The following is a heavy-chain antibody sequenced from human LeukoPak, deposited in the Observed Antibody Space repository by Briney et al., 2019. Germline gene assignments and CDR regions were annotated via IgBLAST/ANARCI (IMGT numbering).Heavy chain of an antibody. CDR2: INHSGYT. J-gene: IGHJ4*02. CDR1: GTSSSSYY. V-gene: IGHV4-34*01. CDR3: ARMTTGHDC. Sequence: SETLSLTCAVSGTSSSSYYWSWIRQSPEKGLEWIGEINHSGYTNNNPSLKSRVTMSVDTSNNRFSLRLSSVTAADTGVYFCARMTTGHDCWGQGILVTVSS. D-gene: IGHD4-17*01.